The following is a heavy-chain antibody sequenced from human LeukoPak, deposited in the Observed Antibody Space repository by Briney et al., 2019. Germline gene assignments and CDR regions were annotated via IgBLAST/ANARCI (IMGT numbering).Heavy chain of an antibody. Sequence: PSETLSLTCTVSGGSIISTTYYWGWIRQPPGRGLEWIGSIIYSGTTYYNPSLKSRVSISVDASKKQFSLKLTSVTAADTAVYYWARPNRMGAGGINRSDPWGQGTLVTVSS. V-gene: IGHV4-39*01. CDR2: IIYSGTT. CDR1: GGSIISTTYY. J-gene: IGHJ5*02. D-gene: IGHD6-13*01. CDR3: ARPNRMGAGGINRSDP.